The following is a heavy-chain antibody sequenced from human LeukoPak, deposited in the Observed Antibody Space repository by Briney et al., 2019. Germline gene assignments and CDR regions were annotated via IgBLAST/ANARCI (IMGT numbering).Heavy chain of an antibody. Sequence: PSETLSLTCTVSNYSISSGYYWGWIRQPPGKGLEFIGSIYQSGSTYYNPSLESRVTISVDTSRNQFSLKLSSVTAADTAVYYCARGGMATGYYGMDVWGQGTTVTVSS. D-gene: IGHD3-16*01. V-gene: IGHV4-38-2*02. CDR3: ARGGMATGYYGMDV. CDR1: NYSISSGYY. CDR2: IYQSGST. J-gene: IGHJ6*02.